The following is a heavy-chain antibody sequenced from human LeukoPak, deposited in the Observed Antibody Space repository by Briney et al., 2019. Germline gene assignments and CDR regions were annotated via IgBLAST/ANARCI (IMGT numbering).Heavy chain of an antibody. CDR1: GFAFSSYS. D-gene: IGHD6-13*01. V-gene: IGHV3-21*01. CDR2: ISSSSSYI. CDR3: WPSSSWSF. J-gene: IGHJ4*02. Sequence: PGGSLRLSCAASGFAFSSYSMNRVRQAPGKGLEWVSSISSSSSYIYYADSVKGRFTISRDNAKNSLYLQMNSLRAEDTAVYYCWPSSSWSFWGQGTLVTVSS.